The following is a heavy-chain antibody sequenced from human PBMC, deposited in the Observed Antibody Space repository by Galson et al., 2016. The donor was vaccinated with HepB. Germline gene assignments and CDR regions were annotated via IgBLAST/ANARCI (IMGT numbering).Heavy chain of an antibody. CDR2: IYYSGST. CDR1: GGSISSSGFY. Sequence: LSLTCTVSGGSISSSGFYWGWIRQPPGKGLEWIGSIYYSGSTYYNPSLKSRVTISVDTSKNQFSLKLSSVTAADTAVYFCARGQQLGRGFDYWGQGTLVTVSS. CDR3: ARGQQLGRGFDY. D-gene: IGHD6-13*01. V-gene: IGHV4-39*07. J-gene: IGHJ4*02.